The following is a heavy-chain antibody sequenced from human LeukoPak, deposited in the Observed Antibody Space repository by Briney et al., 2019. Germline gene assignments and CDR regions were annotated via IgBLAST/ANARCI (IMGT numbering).Heavy chain of an antibody. CDR3: ASHDYGGNSGVAHAFDI. CDR2: IYYSGST. J-gene: IGHJ3*02. D-gene: IGHD4-23*01. Sequence: WETLSLTCTVSGGSISSYYWSWIRQPPGKGLEWIGYIYYSGSTNYNPSHKSRVTISVDTSKNQFSLKLSSVTAADTAVYYCASHDYGGNSGVAHAFDIWGQGTMVTVSS. CDR1: GGSISSYY. V-gene: IGHV4-59*01.